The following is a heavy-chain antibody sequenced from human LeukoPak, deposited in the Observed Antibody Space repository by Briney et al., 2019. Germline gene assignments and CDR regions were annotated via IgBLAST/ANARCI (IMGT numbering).Heavy chain of an antibody. CDR3: ARSSIAAAANDAFDI. J-gene: IGHJ3*02. CDR1: GFTFSDYY. CDR2: ISSSGSTI. V-gene: IGHV3-11*04. D-gene: IGHD6-13*01. Sequence: GGSLRLSCAASGFTFSDYYMSWIRQAPGKGLEWVSYISSSGSTIYYADSVKGRFTISRDNAKNSLYLQMNSLRAEDTAVYYCARSSIAAAANDAFDIWGQGTMVTVSS.